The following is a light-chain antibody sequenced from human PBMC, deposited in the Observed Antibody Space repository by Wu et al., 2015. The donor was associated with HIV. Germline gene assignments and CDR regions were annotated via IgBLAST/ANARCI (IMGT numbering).Light chain of an antibody. CDR1: QSINSW. J-gene: IGKJ2*01. Sequence: DIQMTQSPSTLSASVGDRVIITCRASQSINSWLAWYQQKPGKAPKLLIYQTSSLHSGVPSRFSGSGSGTEFTLTISTLQPDDFATYYCQQYKSDYTFGQGTKLEIK. V-gene: IGKV1-5*03. CDR3: QQYKSDYT. CDR2: QTS.